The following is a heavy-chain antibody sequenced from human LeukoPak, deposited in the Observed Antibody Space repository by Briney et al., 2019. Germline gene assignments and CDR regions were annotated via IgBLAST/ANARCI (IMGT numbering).Heavy chain of an antibody. V-gene: IGHV3-30*02. J-gene: IGHJ4*02. CDR3: VKDSDTYGHRHFDH. D-gene: IGHD2-8*01. Sequence: GGSLRLSCVASGFTFSSYGMQWVRQAPGKGLEWVAFIGFDGSKIYYADSVKGRFTISRDNSKNTVNLQMNSLRGEDTAVYYCVKDSDTYGHRHFDHWGQGTLVTVSS. CDR2: IGFDGSKI. CDR1: GFTFSSYG.